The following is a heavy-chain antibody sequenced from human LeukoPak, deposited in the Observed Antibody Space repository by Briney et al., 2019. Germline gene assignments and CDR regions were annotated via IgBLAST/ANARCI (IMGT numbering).Heavy chain of an antibody. Sequence: SVKVSCKASGGTFSSYAISWVRQAPGQGLEWMGGIIPIFGTANYAQKFQGRVTITTDESTSTAYMELSSLRSEDTAVYYCARGGTYCSSTSCYVWFDPWGQGTLVTVSS. CDR3: ARGGTYCSSTSCYVWFDP. J-gene: IGHJ5*02. CDR2: IIPIFGTA. V-gene: IGHV1-69*05. D-gene: IGHD2-2*01. CDR1: GGTFSSYA.